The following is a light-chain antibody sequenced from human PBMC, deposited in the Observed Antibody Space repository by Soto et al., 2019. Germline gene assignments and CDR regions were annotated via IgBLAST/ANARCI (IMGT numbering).Light chain of an antibody. V-gene: IGKV1-33*01. CDR3: QQYDNLPLT. Sequence: DIQMTQSPSSLSASVGDRVTITCQASPDISNYLNWYQQKPGKAPKLLIYDASNLETGVPSRFSGTGSGTDFTFTISSLQPEDNATYYCQQYDNLPLTFGGGTKVEIK. CDR2: DAS. J-gene: IGKJ4*01. CDR1: PDISNY.